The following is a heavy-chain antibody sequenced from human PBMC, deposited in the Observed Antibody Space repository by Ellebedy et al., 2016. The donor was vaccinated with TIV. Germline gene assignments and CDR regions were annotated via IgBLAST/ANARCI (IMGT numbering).Heavy chain of an antibody. CDR1: GSSIASSHW. V-gene: IGHV4-28*03. CDR3: ARGRGFTYVYIAYYAMDV. J-gene: IGHJ6*02. Sequence: SETLSLXXSVSGSSIASSHWWGWVRQSPGKGLEWIGYIFQSGRTYYNPSLESRVTMSIDTSKNQFSLTVRSVTAADTAVYHCARGRGFTYVYIAYYAMDVWGPGTTVTVPS. CDR2: IFQSGRT. D-gene: IGHD3-16*01.